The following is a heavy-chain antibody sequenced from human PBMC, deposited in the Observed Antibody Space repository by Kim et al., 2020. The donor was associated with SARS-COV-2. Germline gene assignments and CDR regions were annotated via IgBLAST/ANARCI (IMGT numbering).Heavy chain of an antibody. J-gene: IGHJ5*02. D-gene: IGHD3-10*01. CDR1: GNNFITYA. V-gene: IGHV1-3*01. CDR3: ARGSDYSVSGSYHFNWFDP. CDR2: FNAGNGNT. Sequence: ASVKVSCKASGNNFITYAINWVRQAPGQRLEWMGWFNAGNGNTKYSQKFQGRLTFTRDTSATTVYMQLSSLRAEDTAVYYCARGSDYSVSGSYHFNWFDPWGQGTLVTVSS.